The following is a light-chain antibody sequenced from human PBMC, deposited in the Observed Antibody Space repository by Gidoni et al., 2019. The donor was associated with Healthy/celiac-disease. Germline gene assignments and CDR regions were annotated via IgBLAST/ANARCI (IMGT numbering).Light chain of an antibody. J-gene: IGLJ1*01. Sequence: QSALTQPASVSGSPGQSITISCTGTSSDVGGYNYVSWYQQHPGKAPKLVIYEVSNRPSGVSNRFSGSKSGNTASLTISGLQAEDEADYYCSSYTSSSTYYVFGTGTKVTVL. V-gene: IGLV2-14*01. CDR1: SSDVGGYNY. CDR2: EVS. CDR3: SSYTSSSTYYV.